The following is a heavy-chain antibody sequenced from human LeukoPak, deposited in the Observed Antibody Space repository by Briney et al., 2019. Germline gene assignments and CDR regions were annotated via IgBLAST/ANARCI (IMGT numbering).Heavy chain of an antibody. Sequence: GGSLRLSCTASGFTFGDYGMSWFRQAPGKGLEWVCFIRSYAYGGTTEYAASVKGRFTISRDDSKSIAYLQMNSLKTEDTAMYSCTRASYYDSSGYYYRVGDYWGQGTLVTVSS. CDR1: GFTFGDYG. J-gene: IGHJ4*02. CDR2: IRSYAYGGTT. CDR3: TRASYYDSSGYYYRVGDY. D-gene: IGHD3-22*01. V-gene: IGHV3-49*03.